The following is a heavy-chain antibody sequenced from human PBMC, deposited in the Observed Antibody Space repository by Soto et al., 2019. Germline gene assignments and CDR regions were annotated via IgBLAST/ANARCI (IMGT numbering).Heavy chain of an antibody. CDR3: ARHRPGSGGSCYDY. J-gene: IGHJ4*02. CDR2: IYYSGST. V-gene: IGHV4-59*08. D-gene: IGHD2-15*01. Sequence: QVQLQESGPGLVKPSETLSLTCTVSGGSISSYYWSWIRQPPGKGLEWIGYIYYSGSTNYNPSLKSRVTISADTSKNQFSLKLSSVTAADTAVYYCARHRPGSGGSCYDYWGQGTLVTVSS. CDR1: GGSISSYY.